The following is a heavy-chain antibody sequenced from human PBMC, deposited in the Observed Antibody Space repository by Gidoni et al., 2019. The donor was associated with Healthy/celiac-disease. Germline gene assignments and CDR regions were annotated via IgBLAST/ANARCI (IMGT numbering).Heavy chain of an antibody. CDR3: ANSWGFRGALAYYYYGMDV. J-gene: IGHJ6*02. Sequence: EVQLLESGGGLVQPGGSLRLSCAASGFTFSSYAMSWVRQAPGKGLEWVSAISGSGGSTDYADSVKGRFTISRDNSKNTLYLQMNSLRAEDTAVYYCANSWGFRGALAYYYYGMDVWGQGTTVTVSS. CDR1: GFTFSSYA. CDR2: ISGSGGST. D-gene: IGHD3-16*01. V-gene: IGHV3-23*01.